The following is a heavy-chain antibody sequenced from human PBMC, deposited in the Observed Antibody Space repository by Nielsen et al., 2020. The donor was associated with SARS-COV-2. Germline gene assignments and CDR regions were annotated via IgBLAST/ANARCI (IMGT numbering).Heavy chain of an antibody. J-gene: IGHJ4*02. V-gene: IGHV3-7*05. CDR1: GFTFSSYW. Sequence: GESLKISCAASGFTFSSYWMSWVRQAPGKGLEWVANIKQDGSKKYYVDSVKGRFTISRDNAKNSLYLQMNSLRAEDTAVYYCARDCSSTSCYTGAAVDYWGQGTLVTVSS. D-gene: IGHD2-2*02. CDR2: IKQDGSKK. CDR3: ARDCSSTSCYTGAAVDY.